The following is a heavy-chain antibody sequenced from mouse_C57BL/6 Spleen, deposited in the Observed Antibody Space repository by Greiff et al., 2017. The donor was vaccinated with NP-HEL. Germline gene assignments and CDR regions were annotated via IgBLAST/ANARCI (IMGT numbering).Heavy chain of an antibody. D-gene: IGHD2-12*01. CDR2: IYPGGGYT. V-gene: IGHV1-63*01. J-gene: IGHJ2*01. CDR3: ARNDRGYFDY. Sequence: QVQLKESGAELVRPGTSVKMSCKASGYTFTNYWIGWAKQRPGHGLEWIGDIYPGGGYTNYNEKFKGKATLTADKSSSTAYMQFSSLTSEDSAIYYCARNDRGYFDYWGQGTTLTVSS. CDR1: GYTFTNYW.